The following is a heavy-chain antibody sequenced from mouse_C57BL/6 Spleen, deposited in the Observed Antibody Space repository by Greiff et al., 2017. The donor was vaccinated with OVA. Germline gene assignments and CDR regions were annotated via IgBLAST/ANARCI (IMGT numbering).Heavy chain of an antibody. V-gene: IGHV1-61*01. J-gene: IGHJ4*01. CDR2: IYPSDSET. Sequence: VQLQQPGAELVRPGSSVKLSCKASGYTFTSYWMDWVKQRPGQGLEWIGNIYPSDSETHYNQKFKDKATLTVDKSSSTAYMQLSSLTSEDSAVYYCARELLRGAMDYWGQGTSVTVSS. D-gene: IGHD1-1*01. CDR1: GYTFTSYW. CDR3: ARELLRGAMDY.